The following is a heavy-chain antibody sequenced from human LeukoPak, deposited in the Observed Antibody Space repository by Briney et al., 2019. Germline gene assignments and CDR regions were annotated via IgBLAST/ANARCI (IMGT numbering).Heavy chain of an antibody. CDR1: GFTFDDYA. Sequence: GGSLRLSCAASGFTFDDYAMHWVRQAPGKGLEWVSLISGDGGSTYYADSVKGRFTISRDNSKNTLYLQMNSLRAGDTAVYYCAREHWDFDYWGQGTLVTVSS. CDR3: AREHWDFDY. CDR2: ISGDGGST. V-gene: IGHV3-43*02. J-gene: IGHJ4*02. D-gene: IGHD7-27*01.